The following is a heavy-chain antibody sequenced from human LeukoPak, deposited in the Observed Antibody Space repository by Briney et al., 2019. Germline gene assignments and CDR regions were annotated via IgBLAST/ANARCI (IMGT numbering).Heavy chain of an antibody. Sequence: KSGGSLRLSCAASGFTFSSYSMNWVRQAPGKGLEWVSSISSSSSYIYYADSVKGRFTISRDNAKNSLYLQMNSLRAEDTAVYYCARSDSGSYLWGYDAFDIWGQGTMVTVPS. CDR1: GFTFSSYS. CDR3: ARSDSGSYLWGYDAFDI. J-gene: IGHJ3*02. V-gene: IGHV3-21*01. CDR2: ISSSSSYI. D-gene: IGHD1-26*01.